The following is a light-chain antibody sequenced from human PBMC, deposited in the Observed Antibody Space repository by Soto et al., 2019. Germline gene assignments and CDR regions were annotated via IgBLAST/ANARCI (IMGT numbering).Light chain of an antibody. CDR1: QSVGKY. CDR2: DVS. V-gene: IGKV3-11*01. Sequence: EIVLTQSPATLSLSPGERATLSCRASQSVGKYLAWYQQRPGQAPRLLMFDVSYRATGTPARFSGSGSGTDFTLTISSLEPEDFAVYYCQQRTNWQLTFGGGTRVEIK. J-gene: IGKJ4*01. CDR3: QQRTNWQLT.